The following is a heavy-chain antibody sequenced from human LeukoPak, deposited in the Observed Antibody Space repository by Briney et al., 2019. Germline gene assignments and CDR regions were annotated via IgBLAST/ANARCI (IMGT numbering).Heavy chain of an antibody. J-gene: IGHJ5*02. CDR2: IKSKTDGGTT. Sequence: GGSLRLSCAASGFTFSNAWMSWVRQAPGKGLEWVGRIKSKTDGGTTDYAAPVKGRFTISRDDSKNTLYLQMNSLKTEDTAVYYCTTVFAADLGSRRRGVIPWFDPWGQGTLVTVSS. D-gene: IGHD3-16*02. V-gene: IGHV3-15*01. CDR3: TTVFAADLGSRRRGVIPWFDP. CDR1: GFTFSNAW.